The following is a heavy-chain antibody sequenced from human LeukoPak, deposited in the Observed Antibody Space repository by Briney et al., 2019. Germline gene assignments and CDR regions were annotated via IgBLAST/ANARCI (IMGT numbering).Heavy chain of an antibody. V-gene: IGHV1-69*05. J-gene: IGHJ3*02. Sequence: SVKVSCKASGGTFSSYAISWVRQAPGQGLEWMGRSIPIFCTANYAQKFQGRVTINTDESTSTAYMELSSLRSEDTAVYYCAREPAGPLELRSRRAFDIWGQGTMVTVSS. CDR1: GGTFSSYA. CDR3: AREPAGPLELRSRRAFDI. D-gene: IGHD1-7*01. CDR2: SIPIFCTA.